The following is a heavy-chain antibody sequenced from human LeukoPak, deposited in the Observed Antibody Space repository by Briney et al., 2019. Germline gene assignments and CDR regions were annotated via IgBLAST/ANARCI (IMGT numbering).Heavy chain of an antibody. CDR1: GGTFSSYA. Sequence: SVKVSCKASGGTFSSYAISWVRQAPGQGLEWMGRIIPILGIANYAQKFQGRVTITADKSTSTAYMELSSLRSEDTAVYYCASDNYYYDSIDYAFDIWGQGTMVTVSS. CDR3: ASDNYYYDSIDYAFDI. J-gene: IGHJ3*02. D-gene: IGHD3-22*01. V-gene: IGHV1-69*04. CDR2: IIPILGIA.